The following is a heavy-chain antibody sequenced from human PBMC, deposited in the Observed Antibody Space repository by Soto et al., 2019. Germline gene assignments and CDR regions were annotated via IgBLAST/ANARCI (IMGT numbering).Heavy chain of an antibody. CDR2: IKSKTDGGTT. V-gene: IGHV3-15*01. CDR3: TTDLSRIVGSTEEFDY. D-gene: IGHD1-26*01. CDR1: GFTFSNAW. Sequence: GGPLRLSCAASGFTFSNAWMSWVRQAPGKGLEWVGRIKSKTDGGTTDYAAPVKGRFTISRDDSKNTLYLQMNSLKTEDTAVYYCTTDLSRIVGSTEEFDYWGQGTMVTVSS. J-gene: IGHJ4*02.